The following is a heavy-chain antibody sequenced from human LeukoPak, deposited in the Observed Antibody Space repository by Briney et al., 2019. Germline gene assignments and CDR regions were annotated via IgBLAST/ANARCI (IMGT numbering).Heavy chain of an antibody. Sequence: GGSLRLSCAASGFSLSDYWMSWVRQAPGKGLEWVANRKKDGSERYYADSVKGRFTISRDNAKNSLYLQMSSLRVEDTAVYYCASWAGNTQSDSWSGPFDYWGQGTLVTVSS. V-gene: IGHV3-7*01. CDR3: ASWAGNTQSDSWSGPFDY. J-gene: IGHJ4*02. CDR2: RKKDGSER. D-gene: IGHD3-3*01. CDR1: GFSLSDYW.